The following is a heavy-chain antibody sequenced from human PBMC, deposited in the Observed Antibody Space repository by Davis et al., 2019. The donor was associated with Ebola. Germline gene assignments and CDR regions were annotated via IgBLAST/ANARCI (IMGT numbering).Heavy chain of an antibody. CDR3: AKASNDFWSGYYVRQPPFDY. D-gene: IGHD3-3*01. CDR1: GFTFSSYA. Sequence: GGSLRLSCAASGFTFSSYAMSWVRQAPGKGLEWVSAISGSGGSTYYADSVKGRFTISRDNSKNTLYLQMNSLRAEDTAVYYCAKASNDFWSGYYVRQPPFDYWGQGTLVTVSS. CDR2: ISGSGGST. J-gene: IGHJ4*02. V-gene: IGHV3-23*01.